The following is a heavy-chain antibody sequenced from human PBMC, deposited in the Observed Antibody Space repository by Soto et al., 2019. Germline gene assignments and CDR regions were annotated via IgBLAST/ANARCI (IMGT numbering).Heavy chain of an antibody. D-gene: IGHD4-17*01. CDR1: GFTFASYS. V-gene: IGHV3-21*04. Sequence: PGGSLRLSCAASGFTFASYSMTWVRQAPGKGLEWVSVISGRAGNTYYADSVKGRFTISRDNAKNSLYLQMNSLRAEDTAVYYCVRVRLDLPFDYWGQGTLVTVSS. CDR2: ISGRAGNT. J-gene: IGHJ4*02. CDR3: VRVRLDLPFDY.